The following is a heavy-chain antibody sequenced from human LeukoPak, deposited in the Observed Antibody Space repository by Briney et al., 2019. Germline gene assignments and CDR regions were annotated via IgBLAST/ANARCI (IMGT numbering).Heavy chain of an antibody. CDR3: ARVAYYRGSGSYIFDL. J-gene: IGHJ4*02. Sequence: PSETLSLTCTVSGGSVSSGSYYWSWIRQPPGKGLEWIGYIYYSGGTNYNPSLKSRVTISVDTSKNQFSLKLSSVTAADTAVYYCARVAYYRGSGSYIFDLWGQGTLVTVSS. V-gene: IGHV4-61*01. D-gene: IGHD3-10*01. CDR1: GGSVSSGSYY. CDR2: IYYSGGT.